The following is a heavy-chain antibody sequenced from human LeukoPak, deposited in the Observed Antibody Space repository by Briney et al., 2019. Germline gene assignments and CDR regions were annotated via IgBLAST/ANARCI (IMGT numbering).Heavy chain of an antibody. CDR1: GYTFSNYA. V-gene: IGHV1-3*01. Sequence: GASVKVSCKASGYTFSNYAIHWVRQAPGQRFEWMGWINAGNGHTKYSQNFQGRVTITRDSSASTAYMELSSLTSEDTAVYFCARATLSDYYFNYWGQGTLVTVSS. CDR3: ARATLSDYYFNY. J-gene: IGHJ4*02. CDR2: INAGNGHT.